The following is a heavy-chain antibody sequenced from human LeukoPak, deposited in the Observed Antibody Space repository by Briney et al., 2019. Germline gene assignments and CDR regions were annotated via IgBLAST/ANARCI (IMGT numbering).Heavy chain of an antibody. CDR2: INHSGST. CDR3: ARGVYPYYYYMDV. CDR1: GGSFSGYY. Sequence: PSETLSLTCAVYGGSFSGYYWSWIRQPPGKGLERIGEINHSGSTNYNPSLKSRVTISVDTSKNQFSLKLSSVTAADTAVYYCARGVYPYYYYMDVWGKGTTVTVSS. J-gene: IGHJ6*03. V-gene: IGHV4-34*01. D-gene: IGHD1-14*01.